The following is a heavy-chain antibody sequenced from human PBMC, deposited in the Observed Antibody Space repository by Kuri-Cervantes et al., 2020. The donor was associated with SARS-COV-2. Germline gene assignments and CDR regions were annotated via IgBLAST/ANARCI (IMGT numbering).Heavy chain of an antibody. CDR1: ETTFPNYD. J-gene: IGHJ4*02. CDR2: VKTNSGNT. CDR3: YCAPKEGFDS. V-gene: IGHV1-8*01. Sequence: ALVKVSCKAPETTFPNYDINWVRQATGQGLEWMGMVKTNSGNTLYAQIFQGRVTMTRDTSTSTAYLELSSLTSEDTAIYYCYCAPKEGFDSWGQGTLVTVSS. D-gene: IGHD2-21*01.